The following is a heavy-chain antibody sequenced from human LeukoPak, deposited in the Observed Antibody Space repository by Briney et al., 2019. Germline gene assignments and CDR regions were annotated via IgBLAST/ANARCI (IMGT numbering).Heavy chain of an antibody. CDR1: GFTFSSYG. D-gene: IGHD4-17*01. J-gene: IGHJ4*02. CDR3: ARGLIDDYGDYGDYFDY. Sequence: GGSLRLSCAASGFTFSSYGMHWVRQAPGKGLEWVAVIWYDGSNKYYADSVKGRFTISRDNSKNTLYLQMNSLRAEDTAVYYCARGLIDDYGDYGDYFDYWGQGTLVTVSS. CDR2: IWYDGSNK. V-gene: IGHV3-33*01.